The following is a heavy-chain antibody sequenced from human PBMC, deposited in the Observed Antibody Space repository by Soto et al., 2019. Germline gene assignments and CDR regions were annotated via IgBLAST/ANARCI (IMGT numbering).Heavy chain of an antibody. Sequence: PSETLSLTCAVYGGSFSGYYWSWIRQPPGKGLEWIGEINHSGNTNYNPSLKSRVTISVDTSKNQFSLKLSSVTAADTAVYCCARGLGLTGDYVNYFDYWGQGTLVTVSS. V-gene: IGHV4-34*01. CDR2: INHSGNT. CDR1: GGSFSGYY. D-gene: IGHD4-17*01. CDR3: ARGLGLTGDYVNYFDY. J-gene: IGHJ4*02.